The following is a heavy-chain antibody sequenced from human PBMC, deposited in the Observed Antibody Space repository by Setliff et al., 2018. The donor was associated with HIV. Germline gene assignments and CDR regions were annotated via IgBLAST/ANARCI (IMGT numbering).Heavy chain of an antibody. CDR3: ARWGDGYNSYDF. CDR2: VYHTGST. J-gene: IGHJ4*02. CDR1: GVSIIYSY. D-gene: IGHD5-12*01. Sequence: SETLSLTCTVSGVSIIYSYWTWIRQPPGKGLEWIGTVYHTGSTIYNPSLQSRVIMSVDTSRNQFSLNVNSLTAADTAVYFCARWGDGYNSYDFWGQGTLVTVSS. V-gene: IGHV4-59*01.